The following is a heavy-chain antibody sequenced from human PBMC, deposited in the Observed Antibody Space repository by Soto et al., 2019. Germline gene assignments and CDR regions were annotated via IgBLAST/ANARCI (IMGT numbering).Heavy chain of an antibody. V-gene: IGHV3-30*18. CDR2: ISYDGSNK. CDR3: AKDRDSSGWYYYYYGMDV. J-gene: IGHJ6*02. Sequence: VQLVESGGGVVQPGRSLRLSCAASGFTFSSYGMHWVRQAPGKGLEWVAVISYDGSNKYYADSVKGRFTISRDNSKNTLYLQMNSLRAEDTAVYYCAKDRDSSGWYYYYYGMDVWGQGTTVTVSS. D-gene: IGHD6-19*01. CDR1: GFTFSSYG.